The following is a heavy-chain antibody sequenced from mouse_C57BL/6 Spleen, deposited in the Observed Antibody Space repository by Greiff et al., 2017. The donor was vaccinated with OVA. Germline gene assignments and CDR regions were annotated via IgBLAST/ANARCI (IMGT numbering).Heavy chain of an antibody. CDR3: TRLMLRSSYAMGC. CDR1: GYTFTSYW. D-gene: IGHD1-1*01. CDR2: IHPNSGST. Sequence: QVQLQQPGAELVKPGASVKLSCKASGYTFTSYWMHWVKQRPGQGLEWIGMIHPNSGSTNYNEKFKSKATLTADNSSSTAYMQLSSLTSEDSAVFYCTRLMLRSSYAMGCWGKGTTVTVSS. J-gene: IGHJ4*01. V-gene: IGHV1-64*01.